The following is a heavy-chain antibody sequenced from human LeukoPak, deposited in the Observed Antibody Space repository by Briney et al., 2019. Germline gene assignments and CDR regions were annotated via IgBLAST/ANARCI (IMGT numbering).Heavy chain of an antibody. CDR3: VRDWDNGAIDI. J-gene: IGHJ3*02. V-gene: IGHV3-7*01. Sequence: PGGSLTLSCPASGFHISHYWMNWVHQTPGKGLAWVDSRNQDGSEKGYVDSVKSRFSVSRDNAKNLLDLEMNSLRAEDTAVYYCVRDWDNGAIDIWGRGTMVTVSS. D-gene: IGHD1-14*01. CDR2: RNQDGSEK. CDR1: GFHISHYW.